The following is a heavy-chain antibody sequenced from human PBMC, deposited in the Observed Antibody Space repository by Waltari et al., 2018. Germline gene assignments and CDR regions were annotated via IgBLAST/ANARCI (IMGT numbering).Heavy chain of an antibody. CDR3: ARVGSSGWYSGYYFDY. Sequence: EVHLVESGGGLVQPGGSLRLSCAASGFTFNSYWMHGVRQAPGKGPLWVARISGDGTTHYADSVKGRFTISRDNSKNTLYLQMSSLRAEDTAVYYCARVGSSGWYSGYYFDYWGQGTLVTVSS. J-gene: IGHJ4*02. V-gene: IGHV3-74*01. CDR2: ISGDGTT. D-gene: IGHD6-19*01. CDR1: GFTFNSYW.